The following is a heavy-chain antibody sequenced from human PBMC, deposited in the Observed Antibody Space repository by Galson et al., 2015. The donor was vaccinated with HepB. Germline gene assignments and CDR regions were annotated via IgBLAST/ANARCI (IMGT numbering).Heavy chain of an antibody. D-gene: IGHD3-22*01. CDR3: AREFPRVVIRSYYYYGMDV. CDR1: GDSVSSNSAA. V-gene: IGHV6-1*01. J-gene: IGHJ6*02. Sequence: CAISGDSVSSNSAAWNWIRQSPSRGLEWLGRTYYRSKWYNDYAVSVKSRITINPDTSKNQFSLQLNSVTPEDTAVYYCAREFPRVVIRSYYYYGMDVWGQGTTVTVS. CDR2: TYYRSKWYN.